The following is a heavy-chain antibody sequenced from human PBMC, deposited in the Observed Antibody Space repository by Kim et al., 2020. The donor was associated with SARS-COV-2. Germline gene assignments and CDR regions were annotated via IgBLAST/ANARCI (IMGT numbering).Heavy chain of an antibody. V-gene: IGHV5-51*01. D-gene: IGHD3-22*01. J-gene: IGHJ3*02. CDR3: ARCPRAVYDSSGPTGSDAFDI. CDR2: IYPGDSDT. CDR1: GYSFTSYW. Sequence: ESLKISCKGSGYSFTSYWIGWVRQMPGKGLEWMGIIYPGDSDTRYSPSFQGQVTISADKSISTAYLQWSSLKASDTAMYYCARCPRAVYDSSGPTGSDAFDIWGQGTMVTVSS.